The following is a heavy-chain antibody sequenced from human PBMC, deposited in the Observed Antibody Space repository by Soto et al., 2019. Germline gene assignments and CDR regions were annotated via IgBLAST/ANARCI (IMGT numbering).Heavy chain of an antibody. CDR2: IWYDGSNK. CDR3: SRGGGGDYYDSSGYLDY. V-gene: IGHV3-33*01. J-gene: IGHJ4*02. CDR1: GFTFSSYG. D-gene: IGHD3-22*01. Sequence: QVQLVESGGGVVQPGRSLRLSCAASGFTFSSYGMHWVRQAPGKGLEWVAVIWYDGSNKYYADSVKGRFTISRDNSKKQGFPEKNRRRAGDKGVEFCSRGGGGDYYDSSGYLDYWGQGTLVTVSS.